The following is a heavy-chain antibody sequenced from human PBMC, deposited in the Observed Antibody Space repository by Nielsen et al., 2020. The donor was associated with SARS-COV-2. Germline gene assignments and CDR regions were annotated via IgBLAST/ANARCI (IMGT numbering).Heavy chain of an antibody. CDR2: FDPEDGET. Sequence: ASVKVSCKVSGFTLTELSMHWVRRAPGKGFEWMGGFDPEDGETIYAQKFQGRVTMTRDTSTSTVYMELSSLRSEDTAVYYCARWGRGYGDYEAGAFDIWGQGTMVTVSS. J-gene: IGHJ3*02. V-gene: IGHV1-24*01. CDR3: ARWGRGYGDYEAGAFDI. CDR1: GFTLTELS. D-gene: IGHD4-17*01.